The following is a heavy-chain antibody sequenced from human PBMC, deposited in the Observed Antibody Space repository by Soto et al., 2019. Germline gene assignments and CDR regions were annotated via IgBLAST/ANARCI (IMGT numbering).Heavy chain of an antibody. V-gene: IGHV1-69*12. Sequence: QVQLVQSGAEVKKPGSSVKVSCKASGGTFSGYAISWVRQAPGQGLEWMGGIIPIFGTANYAQKFQGRVTITADESTSTAYMELSSLRSEDTAVYYCARVSSGWYKDYFDFWGQGTLVTVSS. CDR3: ARVSSGWYKDYFDF. J-gene: IGHJ4*02. D-gene: IGHD6-13*01. CDR2: IIPIFGTA. CDR1: GGTFSGYA.